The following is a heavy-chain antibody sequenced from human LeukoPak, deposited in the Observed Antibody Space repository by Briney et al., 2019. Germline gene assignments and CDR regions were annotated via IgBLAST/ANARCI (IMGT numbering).Heavy chain of an antibody. CDR1: GFTFSSYA. V-gene: IGHV3-23*01. CDR3: VRRGSNYPYYMDV. J-gene: IGHJ6*03. Sequence: PGGSLRLSCAASGFTFSSYALSWVRQAAGKGLEWVSVISASGRNTYYSESAKGQFTISRGNSKNTLYLQMSSLRAEDTAVYYCVRRGSNYPYYMDVWGKGTTVTVSS. CDR2: ISASGRNT.